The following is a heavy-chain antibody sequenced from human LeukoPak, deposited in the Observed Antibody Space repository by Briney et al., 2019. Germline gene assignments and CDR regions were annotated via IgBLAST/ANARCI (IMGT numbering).Heavy chain of an antibody. CDR2: ISAYNGNT. CDR3: ARSYSSGWYGGMSDY. Sequence: ASVKVSCKAPGYTFTSYGINWVRQAPGQGLEWMGWISAYNGNTNYAQKLQGRVTMTTDTSTSTAYMELRSLRSDDTAVYYCARSYSSGWYGGMSDYWGQGTLVTVSS. D-gene: IGHD6-19*01. V-gene: IGHV1-18*01. J-gene: IGHJ4*02. CDR1: GYTFTSYG.